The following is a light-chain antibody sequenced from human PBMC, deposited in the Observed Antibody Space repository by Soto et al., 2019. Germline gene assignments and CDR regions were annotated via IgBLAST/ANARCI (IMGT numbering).Light chain of an antibody. V-gene: IGKV4-1*01. CDR3: QQYYSTPPT. J-gene: IGKJ2*01. CDR1: QSLLSSSNTENY. Sequence: DIVMTQSPDSLAVSLGERATIHCKSGQSLLSSSNTENYLAWYQQKPGQPPQLLIFWASNRDSGVPERFIGSGSGADFTLTISSLQAEDVAFYYCQQYYSTPPTFGQGTRLEI. CDR2: WAS.